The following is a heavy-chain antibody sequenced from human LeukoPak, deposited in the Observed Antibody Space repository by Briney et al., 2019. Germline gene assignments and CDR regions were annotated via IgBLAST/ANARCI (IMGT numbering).Heavy chain of an antibody. V-gene: IGHV4-34*01. D-gene: IGHD3-10*01. J-gene: IGHJ6*04. CDR2: INHSGST. CDR3: ARVITMVRGVIRYGMDV. CDR1: GGSFSGYY. Sequence: SETLSLTCAVYGGSFSGYYWSWIRQPPGKGLEWMGEINHSGSTNYNPSLKSRVTISVDTSKNQFSLKLSSVTAADTAVYYCARVITMVRGVIRYGMDVWGKGTTVTVSS.